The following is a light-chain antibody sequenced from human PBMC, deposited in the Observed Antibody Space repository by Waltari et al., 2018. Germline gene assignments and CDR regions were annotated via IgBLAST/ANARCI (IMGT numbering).Light chain of an antibody. CDR3: QQSYAIPLT. J-gene: IGKJ4*01. V-gene: IGKV1-39*01. Sequence: DIVMTQSPSSLAASLGDRVTITCQASQNINNYLNWYHQTPGKAPKLLIYATSNLQSGVPSRFSGSGSGTDFTLTISSLQPEDFATYYCQQSYAIPLTFGGGTKVEI. CDR2: ATS. CDR1: QNINNY.